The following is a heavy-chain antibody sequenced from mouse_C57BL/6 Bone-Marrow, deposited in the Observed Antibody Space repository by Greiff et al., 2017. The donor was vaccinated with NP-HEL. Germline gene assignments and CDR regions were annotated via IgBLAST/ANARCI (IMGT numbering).Heavy chain of an antibody. CDR2: IYPRSGNT. CDR3: AGDYYGSSYRAMDY. CDR1: GYTFTSYG. V-gene: IGHV1-81*01. J-gene: IGHJ4*01. Sequence: QVQLQQSGAELARPGASVKLSCKASGYTFTSYGISWVKQRTGQGLEWIGEIYPRSGNTYYNEKFKGKATLTADKSSSTAYMELRSLTSEDSAVYFCAGDYYGSSYRAMDYWGQGTSVTVSS. D-gene: IGHD1-1*01.